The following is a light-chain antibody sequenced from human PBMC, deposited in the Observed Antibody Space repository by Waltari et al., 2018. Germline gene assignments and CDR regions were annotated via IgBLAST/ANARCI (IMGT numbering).Light chain of an antibody. CDR3: QKYNSVPFT. CDR2: AAS. V-gene: IGKV1-27*01. CDR1: QDINNN. J-gene: IGKJ3*01. Sequence: DIQMTQSPSSLSASVGDRVTITCRASQDINNNLAWYQQKPGQPPTLLIYAASTLQYGVTSQFSGSGSGTDFTLTISSLQPDDIGTYYCQKYNSVPFTFGPGTKVDL.